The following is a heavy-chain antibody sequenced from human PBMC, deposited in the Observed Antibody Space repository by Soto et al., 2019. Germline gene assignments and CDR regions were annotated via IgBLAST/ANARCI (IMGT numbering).Heavy chain of an antibody. CDR2: ISSSSTI. J-gene: IGHJ4*02. V-gene: IGHV3-48*02. D-gene: IGHD3-22*01. CDR3: ARLYDSSGYTLGY. CDR1: GFTFSSYS. Sequence: GSLRLSCAASGFTFSSYSMNWVRQAPGKGLEWVSYISSSSTIYYADSVKGRFTISRDNAKNSLYLQMNSLRDEDTAVYYCARLYDSSGYTLGYWGQGTLVTVSS.